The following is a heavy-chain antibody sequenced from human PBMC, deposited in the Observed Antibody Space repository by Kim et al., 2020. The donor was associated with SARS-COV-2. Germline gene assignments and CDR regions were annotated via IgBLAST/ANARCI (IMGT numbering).Heavy chain of an antibody. V-gene: IGHV3-66*01. J-gene: IGHJ4*02. CDR3: ARDEKRGDLYYFDD. Sequence: DSVKGRFSISRDNAKNALYLQMNSLRAEDTAVYYCARDEKRGDLYYFDDGGQGTLVNVSS. D-gene: IGHD3-10*01.